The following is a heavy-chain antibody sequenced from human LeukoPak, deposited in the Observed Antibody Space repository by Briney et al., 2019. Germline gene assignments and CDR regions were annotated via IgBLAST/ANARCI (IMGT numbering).Heavy chain of an antibody. CDR3: ARDKAKGEAAAGF. J-gene: IGHJ4*02. V-gene: IGHV1-2*06. CDR2: INPNSGGT. Sequence: ASVKVSCKASGYTFAGYYMHWVRQAPGQGLEWMGRINPNSGGTNYAQKFQGRVTMTRDTSISTAYMELSRLRSDDTAVYYCARDKAKGEAAAGFWGQGTLVTVSS. D-gene: IGHD6-13*01. CDR1: GYTFAGYY.